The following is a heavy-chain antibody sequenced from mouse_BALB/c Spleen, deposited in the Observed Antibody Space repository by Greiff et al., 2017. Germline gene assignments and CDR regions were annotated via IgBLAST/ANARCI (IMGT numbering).Heavy chain of an antibody. CDR3: ARDYDGNYDAMDY. CDR2: IWAGGST. CDR1: GFSLTSYG. J-gene: IGHJ4*01. Sequence: VQLQQSGPGLVAPSQSLSITCTVSGFSLTSYGVHWVRQPPGKGLEWLGVIWAGGSTNYNSALMSRLSISKDNSKSQVFLKMNSLQTDDTAMYYCARDYDGNYDAMDYWGQGTSVTVSS. D-gene: IGHD2-1*01. V-gene: IGHV2-9*02.